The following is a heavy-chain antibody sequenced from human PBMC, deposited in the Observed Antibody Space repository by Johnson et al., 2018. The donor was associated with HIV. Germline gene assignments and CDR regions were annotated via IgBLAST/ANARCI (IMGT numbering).Heavy chain of an antibody. CDR2: IYSGGST. J-gene: IGHJ3*02. CDR1: GFTVSRNY. V-gene: IGHV3-66*01. Sequence: VLLVESGGGLVQPGGSLRLSCAASGFTVSRNYMSWVRQAPGKGLEWVSVIYSGGSTYHADSVKGRFTISRDNSKNTVYLQMNSLRAEYTAVYYCAKDQYCGGDCYPDAFDIWGKGKMVTVSS. D-gene: IGHD2-21*02. CDR3: AKDQYCGGDCYPDAFDI.